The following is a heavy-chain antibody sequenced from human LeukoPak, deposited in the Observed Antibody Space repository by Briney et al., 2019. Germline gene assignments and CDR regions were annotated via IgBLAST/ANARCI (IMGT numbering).Heavy chain of an antibody. V-gene: IGHV3-73*01. D-gene: IGHD6-6*01. J-gene: IGHJ6*03. CDR2: IRSKANSYAT. Sequence: GGSLKLSCAASGFTFSGSAMHWVRQASGKGQEWVGRIRSKANSYATAYAASVKGRFTISRDDSKNTAYLQMNSLKTEDTAVYYCTRDSSSSEPAYYYYYMDVWGKGTTVTVSS. CDR3: TRDSSSSEPAYYYYYMDV. CDR1: GFTFSGSA.